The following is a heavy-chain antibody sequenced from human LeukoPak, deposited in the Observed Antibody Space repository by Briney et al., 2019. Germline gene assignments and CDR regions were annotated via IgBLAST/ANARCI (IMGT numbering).Heavy chain of an antibody. CDR2: INPNSGGT. Sequence: ASVQVSCKASGYTFTCYYMHWVRQAPGQGLEWMGWINPNSGGTNYAQKFQGRVTMTRDTSISTAYMELSRLRSDDTAVYYCARDHGIAAAGLFDYWGQGTLVTVSS. CDR3: ARDHGIAAAGLFDY. J-gene: IGHJ4*02. D-gene: IGHD6-13*01. V-gene: IGHV1-2*02. CDR1: GYTFTCYY.